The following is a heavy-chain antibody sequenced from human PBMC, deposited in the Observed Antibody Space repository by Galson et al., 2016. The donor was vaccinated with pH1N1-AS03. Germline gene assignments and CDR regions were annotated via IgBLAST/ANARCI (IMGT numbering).Heavy chain of an antibody. Sequence: SLRLSCAASGFTFSSRWMTWVCQAPGKGLEWVANIKEDGAEEHYVDSVRGRFTFSRDNPRNSLYLRMTNLRAEDTAIYYCTRLGPSSVFDFWGQGALVTVSS. CDR3: TRLGPSSVFDF. J-gene: IGHJ4*02. D-gene: IGHD1-26*01. CDR2: IKEDGAEE. CDR1: GFTFSSRW. V-gene: IGHV3-7*01.